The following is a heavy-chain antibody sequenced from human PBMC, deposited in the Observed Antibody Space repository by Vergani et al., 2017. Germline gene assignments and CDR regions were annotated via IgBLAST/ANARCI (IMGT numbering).Heavy chain of an antibody. Sequence: QVPLVQSGAEVKKPGASVKVSCKASGYTFTSDDINWVRQATGQGLEWMGWMNPISGNTGYAQNLQGRLTITRDTSVNTAYMELSSLTSEDMAVYYCVRARERFCSGGSCQNYYYYYGMDVWGQGTTVTVSS. CDR1: GYTFTSDD. D-gene: IGHD2-15*01. J-gene: IGHJ6*02. CDR2: MNPISGNT. CDR3: VRARERFCSGGSCQNYYYYYGMDV. V-gene: IGHV1-8*03.